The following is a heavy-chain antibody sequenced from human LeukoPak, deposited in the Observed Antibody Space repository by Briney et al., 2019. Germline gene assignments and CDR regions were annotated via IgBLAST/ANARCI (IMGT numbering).Heavy chain of an antibody. CDR1: GFTFSSYV. CDR2: ISYDGSNK. Sequence: GRSLRLSCAASGFTFSSYVMQWVRQAPGKGLEWVTVISYDGSNKYYADSVKGRFTISRDNSKNTLYLQMNSLRAEDTAVYYCAKAHSSGWYYFDYWGQGTLVTVSS. J-gene: IGHJ4*02. CDR3: AKAHSSGWYYFDY. V-gene: IGHV3-30*18. D-gene: IGHD6-19*01.